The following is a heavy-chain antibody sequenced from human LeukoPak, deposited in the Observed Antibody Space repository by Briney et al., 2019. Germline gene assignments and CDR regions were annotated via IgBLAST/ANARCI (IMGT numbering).Heavy chain of an antibody. CDR3: ARNAYSGYDHSYFDY. V-gene: IGHV3-33*01. D-gene: IGHD5-12*01. CDR2: IWYDGSNK. Sequence: GRSLRLSCAASGFTFSSYGMHWVRQAPGKGLEWVAVIWYDGSNKYYADSVKGRFTISRDNSKNTPYLQMNSLRAEDTAVYYCARNAYSGYDHSYFDYWGQGTLVTVSS. CDR1: GFTFSSYG. J-gene: IGHJ4*02.